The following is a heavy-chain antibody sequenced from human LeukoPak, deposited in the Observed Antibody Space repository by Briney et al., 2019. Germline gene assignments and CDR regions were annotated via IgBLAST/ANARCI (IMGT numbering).Heavy chain of an antibody. CDR3: AKSQGIVYFDY. CDR2: ISGSGGST. CDR1: GFTFSSYW. D-gene: IGHD2-15*01. V-gene: IGHV3-23*01. Sequence: GGSLRLSCAASGFTFSSYWMHWVRQAPGKGLEWVSAISGSGGSTYYADSVKGRFTISRDNSKNTLYLQMNSLRAEDTAVYYCAKSQGIVYFDYWGQGTLVTVSS. J-gene: IGHJ4*02.